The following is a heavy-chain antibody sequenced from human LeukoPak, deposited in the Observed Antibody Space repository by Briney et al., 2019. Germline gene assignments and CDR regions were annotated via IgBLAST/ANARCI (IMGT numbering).Heavy chain of an antibody. J-gene: IGHJ4*02. CDR2: IYYSGST. CDR1: GGSIRSSSYY. V-gene: IGHV4-39*01. Sequence: SETLSLTRTVSGGSIRSSSYYWGWIRQPPGKGLEWIGSIYYSGSTYYNASLKSRGTISVDTSKNQFSLKLNSVTAADTAVYFCARQVVAVAGTGYFDYWGQGTLVTVSS. D-gene: IGHD6-19*01. CDR3: ARQVVAVAGTGYFDY.